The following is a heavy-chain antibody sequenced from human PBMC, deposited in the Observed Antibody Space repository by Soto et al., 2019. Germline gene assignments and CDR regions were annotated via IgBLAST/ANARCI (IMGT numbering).Heavy chain of an antibody. J-gene: IGHJ4*02. D-gene: IGHD3-10*01. V-gene: IGHV1-69*06. CDR3: ARVSGTRGGSHSHFCR. Sequence: SVKVSCKASGGTFNSYGISWVRQAPGQGLDWMGVIIPLYGTVNYAQKFQGRVSITADKSTSTAYMDLNSLRSDDKAVYYCARVSGTRGGSHSHFCRCGRGTRV. CDR2: IIPLYGTV. CDR1: GGTFNSYG.